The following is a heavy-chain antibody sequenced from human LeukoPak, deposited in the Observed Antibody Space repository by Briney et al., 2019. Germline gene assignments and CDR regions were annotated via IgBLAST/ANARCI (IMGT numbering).Heavy chain of an antibody. CDR2: IRYDGSNT. Sequence: GGSLRLSCAASGFTFSSYGMHWVRQAPGKGLEWVAFIRYDGSNTYYADSVKGRFTISRDNSKNTLYLQMNSLRAEDTAVYYCGKDQSNGWSSYIDYWGQGTLVTVSS. CDR1: GFTFSSYG. V-gene: IGHV3-30*02. D-gene: IGHD6-19*01. CDR3: GKDQSNGWSSYIDY. J-gene: IGHJ4*02.